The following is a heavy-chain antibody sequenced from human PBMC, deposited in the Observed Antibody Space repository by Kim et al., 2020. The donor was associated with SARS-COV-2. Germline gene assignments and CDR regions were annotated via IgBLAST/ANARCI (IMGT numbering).Heavy chain of an antibody. D-gene: IGHD4-17*01. CDR1: GFTFDDYA. V-gene: IGHV3-9*01. CDR2: ISWNSGSI. J-gene: IGHJ6*02. Sequence: GRSLRLSCAASGFTFDDYAMHWVRQAPGKGLEWVSGISWNSGSIGYADSVKGRFTISRDNAKNSLYLQMNSLRAEDTALYYCAKDIARSLDYFTYYYYGMDVWGQGTTVTVSS. CDR3: AKDIARSLDYFTYYYYGMDV.